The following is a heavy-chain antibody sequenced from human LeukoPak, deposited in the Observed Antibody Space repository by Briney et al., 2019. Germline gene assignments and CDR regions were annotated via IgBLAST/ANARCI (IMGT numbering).Heavy chain of an antibody. CDR3: AKDRGMVGASVRAFDY. D-gene: IGHD1-26*01. J-gene: IGHJ4*02. V-gene: IGHV3-23*01. CDR1: GFTFRNHA. CDR2: ISGSGETT. Sequence: GGSLRLSCAASGFTFRNHAMNWVRQAPGKGLEWVSVISGSGETTYYADSVKGRFTISRDNSQNTLYLQMSSLRGEDTALYYCAKDRGMVGASVRAFDYWGQGNLVTVSS.